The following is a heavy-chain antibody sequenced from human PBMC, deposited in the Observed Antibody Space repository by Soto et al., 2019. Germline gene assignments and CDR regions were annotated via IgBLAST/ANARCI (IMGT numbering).Heavy chain of an antibody. CDR3: ARQSQLTPRPNWFDP. CDR2: IYYSGST. D-gene: IGHD1-1*01. Sequence: SETLSLTCTVSGGSISSYYWSWIRQPPGKGLEWIGYIYYSGSTNYNPSLKSRVTISVDTSKNQFSLKLSSVTAADTAVYYCARQSQLTPRPNWFDPWGQGTLVTVSS. J-gene: IGHJ5*02. CDR1: GGSISSYY. V-gene: IGHV4-59*08.